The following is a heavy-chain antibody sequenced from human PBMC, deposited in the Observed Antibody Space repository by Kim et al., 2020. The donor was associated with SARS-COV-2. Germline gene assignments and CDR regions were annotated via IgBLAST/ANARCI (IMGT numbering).Heavy chain of an antibody. Sequence: SETLSLTCAVYGESFRNFYWSWIRQPPGKGLEWIGEINHRGSTNYNPPLKSRLTISVDTSKNQFSPKLNSVTAADTAVYYCAKETRRGDDAFDIWGQGTLVAVSS. J-gene: IGHJ3*02. D-gene: IGHD3-10*01. CDR2: INHRGST. V-gene: IGHV4-34*01. CDR1: GESFRNFY. CDR3: AKETRRGDDAFDI.